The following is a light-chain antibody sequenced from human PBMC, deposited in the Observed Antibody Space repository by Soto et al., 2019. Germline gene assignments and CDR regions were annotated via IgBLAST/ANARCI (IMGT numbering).Light chain of an antibody. CDR3: CSYAGTSTHTV. CDR1: SSDVGSYKL. Sequence: QSALTQPASVSGSPGQSITISCTGTSSDVGSYKLVSWYQQHPGKAPKLMISEVSKRPSGISDRFSGSKSGSTASLTISGLQAEDEADYYFCSYAGTSTHTVFGGVTQLTVL. CDR2: EVS. V-gene: IGLV2-23*02. J-gene: IGLJ7*01.